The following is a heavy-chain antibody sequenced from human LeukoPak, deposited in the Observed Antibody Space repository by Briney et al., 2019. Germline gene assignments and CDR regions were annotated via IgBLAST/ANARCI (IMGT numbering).Heavy chain of an antibody. CDR2: IYTSGST. CDR1: GGSLSSGSYY. D-gene: IGHD4-17*01. V-gene: IGHV4-61*02. CDR3: ARSYGDYLGGNWFDP. J-gene: IGHJ5*02. Sequence: SQTLSLTCTVSGGSLSSGSYYWSWIRQPAGKGLEWIGRIYTSGSTNYNPSLKSRVTISVDTSKNQFSLKLSSVTAADTAVYYCARSYGDYLGGNWFDPWGQGTLVTVSS.